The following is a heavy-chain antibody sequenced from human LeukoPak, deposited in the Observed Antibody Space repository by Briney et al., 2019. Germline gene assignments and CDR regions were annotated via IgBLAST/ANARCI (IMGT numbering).Heavy chain of an antibody. CDR3: ARVPYGDYVDY. V-gene: IGHV4-31*03. CDR1: GGSISSGAYY. Sequence: SSETLSLTYTVSGGSISSGAYYWGWIRQHPGKGPQWIGNIDYSGSTYYNPSLKSRVTILMDTSRNQFSLKLTSLTAADTAVYYCARVPYGDYVDYWGQGNLVTVSS. CDR2: IDYSGST. D-gene: IGHD4-17*01. J-gene: IGHJ4*02.